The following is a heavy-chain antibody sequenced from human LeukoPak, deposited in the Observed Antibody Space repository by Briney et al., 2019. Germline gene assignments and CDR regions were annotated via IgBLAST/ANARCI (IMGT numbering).Heavy chain of an antibody. V-gene: IGHV4-38-2*02. CDR1: GYSISSGYY. CDR3: ARGVLQN. CDR2: IYHSGST. D-gene: IGHD3-3*01. J-gene: IGHJ3*01. Sequence: SETLSLTCIVSGYSISSGYYWGWIRQPPGKGLEWIGSIYHSGSTYYNPSLKSRVTISVDKSKNQFSLKLSSVTAADTAVYYCARGVLQNWGQGTMVTVSS.